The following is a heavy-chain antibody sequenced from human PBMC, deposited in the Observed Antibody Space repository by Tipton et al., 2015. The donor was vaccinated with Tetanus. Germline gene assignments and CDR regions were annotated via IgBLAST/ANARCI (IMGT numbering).Heavy chain of an antibody. CDR1: GGSISSYF. CDR2: IYYSGST. V-gene: IGHV4-59*01. D-gene: IGHD4-23*01. Sequence: TLSLTCSVSGGSISSYFWSWIRQSPGQGLEWIGLIYYSGSTSYNPSLKSRVTISVDTSKNQLSLKLTSVTAADTAVYYCATMTPVDWYFDLWGRGTLATVPS. J-gene: IGHJ2*01. CDR3: ATMTPVDWYFDL.